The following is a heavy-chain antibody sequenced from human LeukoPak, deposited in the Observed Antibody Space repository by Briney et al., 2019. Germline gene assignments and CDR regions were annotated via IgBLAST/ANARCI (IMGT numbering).Heavy chain of an antibody. CDR2: INGATGNT. J-gene: IGHJ6*02. CDR3: ARPIIIVPNTSYYYYYMDV. CDR1: GYTFTSHA. Sequence: ASVKVSCKASGYTFTSHALHWVRQAPGESLEWMAWINGATGNTEYSQKFQARVTITRDTSASTAYMELSSLRSEDTAVYYCARPIIIVPNTSYYYYYMDVWGQGTTVTVSS. D-gene: IGHD2/OR15-2a*01. V-gene: IGHV1-3*01.